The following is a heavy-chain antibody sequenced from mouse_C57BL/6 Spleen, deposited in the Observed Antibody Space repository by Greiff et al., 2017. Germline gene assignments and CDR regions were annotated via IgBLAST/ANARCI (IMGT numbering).Heavy chain of an antibody. Sequence: EVKLVESGPELVKPGASVKIPCKASGYTFTDYNMDWVKQSHGKSLEWIGDINPNNGGTIYNQKFKGKATLTVNKSSSTAYMELRSLTSEDTAVYYCAGGWFAYWGQGTLVTVSA. J-gene: IGHJ3*01. CDR1: GYTFTDYN. V-gene: IGHV1-18*01. CDR2: INPNNGGT. CDR3: AGGWFAY.